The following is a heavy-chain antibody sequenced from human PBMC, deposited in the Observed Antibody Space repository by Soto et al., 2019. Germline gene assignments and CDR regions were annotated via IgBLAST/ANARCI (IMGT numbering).Heavy chain of an antibody. CDR1: GYTFTSYG. J-gene: IGHJ1*01. Sequence: ASVKVSCKASGYTFTSYGISWVRQAPGQGLEWMGWISAYNGNTNYAQKLQGRVTMTTDTSTSTAYMELRSLRSDDTAVYYCARDSSGYYYGYFQHWGQGTLVTVSS. V-gene: IGHV1-18*01. D-gene: IGHD3-22*01. CDR3: ARDSSGYYYGYFQH. CDR2: ISAYNGNT.